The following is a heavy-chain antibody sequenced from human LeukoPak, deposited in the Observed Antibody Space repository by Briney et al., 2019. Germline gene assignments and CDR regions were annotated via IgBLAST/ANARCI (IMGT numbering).Heavy chain of an antibody. J-gene: IGHJ4*02. CDR2: IYYSGST. V-gene: IGHV4-39*07. Sequence: WIRQPPGKGLEWIGSIYYSGSTYYNPSLKSRVTISVDTSKNQFSLKLSSVTAADTAVYYCASDRGGPYFDYWGQGTLVTVSS. D-gene: IGHD6-25*01. CDR3: ASDRGGPYFDY.